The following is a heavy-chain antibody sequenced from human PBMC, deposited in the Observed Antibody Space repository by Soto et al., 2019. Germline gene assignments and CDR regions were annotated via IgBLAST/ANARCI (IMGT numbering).Heavy chain of an antibody. V-gene: IGHV3-64D*06. CDR2: ISSDGDIT. J-gene: IGHJ5*02. D-gene: IGHD3-9*01. CDR3: VKVSTFYDILTGYYSTNFFDP. CDR1: GFTFSEYS. Sequence: GGSLRLSCSASGFTFSEYSMHWVRQAPGKGLQYVSTISSDGDITHYADSVKGRFTISRDNSKNTLYLQMNSLRPEDAAVYYCVKVSTFYDILTGYYSTNFFDPWGQGTLVTVSS.